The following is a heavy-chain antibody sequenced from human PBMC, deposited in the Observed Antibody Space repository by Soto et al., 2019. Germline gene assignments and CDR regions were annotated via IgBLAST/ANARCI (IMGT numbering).Heavy chain of an antibody. D-gene: IGHD5-18*01. Sequence: GGSLRLSCAASGFTFSSYAMSWVRQAPGKGLEWVSAISGSGGSTYYADSVKGRFTISRDNSKNTLYLQMNSLRAEDTAVYYCAKGEAGYSYGYGAFDIWGQGTMVTVSS. V-gene: IGHV3-23*01. CDR3: AKGEAGYSYGYGAFDI. CDR1: GFTFSSYA. J-gene: IGHJ3*02. CDR2: ISGSGGST.